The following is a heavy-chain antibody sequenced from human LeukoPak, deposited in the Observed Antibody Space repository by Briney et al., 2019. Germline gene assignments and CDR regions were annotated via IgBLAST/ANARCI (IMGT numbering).Heavy chain of an antibody. J-gene: IGHJ4*02. D-gene: IGHD3-22*01. CDR1: GFTFSSYA. CDR2: ISGSGGST. Sequence: PGGSLRLSCAASGFTFSSYAMSWVRQAPGKGLEWVSAISGSGGSTYYADSVKGRFTISRDNSKNTLYLQMNSLRAEDTAVYYCAKDDSPYYYDSSGPFDYWGQGTLVTVSS. V-gene: IGHV3-23*01. CDR3: AKDDSPYYYDSSGPFDY.